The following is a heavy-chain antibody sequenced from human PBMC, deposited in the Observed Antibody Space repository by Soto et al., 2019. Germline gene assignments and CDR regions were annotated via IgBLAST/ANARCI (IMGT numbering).Heavy chain of an antibody. CDR2: IYYSGST. CDR3: PRAPAAKDGYNFVP. V-gene: IGHV4-31*03. CDR1: GGSISSGGYY. J-gene: IGHJ5*02. Sequence: SETLSLTCTVSGGSISSGGYYWSWIRQHPGKGLEWIGYIYYSGSTYYNPSLKSRVTISVDTSKNQFSLKLSSVTAADTAVYYCPRAPAAKDGYNFVPWGQGTLVTVSS. D-gene: IGHD5-12*01.